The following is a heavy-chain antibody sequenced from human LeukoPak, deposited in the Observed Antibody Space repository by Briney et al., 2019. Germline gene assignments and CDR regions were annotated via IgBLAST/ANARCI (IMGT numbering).Heavy chain of an antibody. D-gene: IGHD2-15*01. Sequence: PGGPLRLSCAASGFTFSSYWMSWVRQAPGRGLEWVANIKQDGSERYYVDSVKGRFTISRDNAKNSLYLQMNSLRAEDTAVYYCARAPYCIGGSCRFDYWGQGTLVTVSS. J-gene: IGHJ4*02. CDR2: IKQDGSER. CDR3: ARAPYCIGGSCRFDY. V-gene: IGHV3-7*03. CDR1: GFTFSSYW.